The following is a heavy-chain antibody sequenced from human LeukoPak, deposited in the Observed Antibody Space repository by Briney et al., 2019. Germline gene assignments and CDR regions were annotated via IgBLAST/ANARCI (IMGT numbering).Heavy chain of an antibody. J-gene: IGHJ5*02. CDR2: IWYDGSNE. D-gene: IGHD4-11*01. CDR1: GFTFSHYG. Sequence: PGGSLRLSCAASGFTFSHYGMHWVRQAPGKGLEWVAVIWYDGSNEYYADSVKGQFTISRDNSKNTLYLQMNSLRAEDTAVYYCAKDLGDYSNGLETWGQGTLVTVSS. V-gene: IGHV3-33*03. CDR3: AKDLGDYSNGLET.